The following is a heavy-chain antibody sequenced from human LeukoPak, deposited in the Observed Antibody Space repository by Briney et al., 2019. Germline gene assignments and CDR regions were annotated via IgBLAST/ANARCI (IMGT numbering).Heavy chain of an antibody. J-gene: IGHJ4*02. Sequence: GSLRLSCAASGFTFSSYSMNWVRQAPGKGLEWVSSISSSSSYIYYADSVKGRFTISRDNAKNSLYLQMNSLRAEDTAVYYCARSRTTVTTFFDYWGQGTLVTVSS. CDR3: ARSRTTVTTFFDY. D-gene: IGHD4-17*01. V-gene: IGHV3-21*01. CDR1: GFTFSSYS. CDR2: ISSSSSYI.